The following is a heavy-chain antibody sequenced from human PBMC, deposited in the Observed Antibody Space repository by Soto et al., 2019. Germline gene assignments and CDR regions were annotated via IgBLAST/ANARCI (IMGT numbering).Heavy chain of an antibody. CDR1: GYTLTELS. CDR3: ATARGGFLEWLLFPSHDYYYMDV. Sequence: GASVKVSCKVSGYTLTELSMHWVRQAPGKGLEWMGGFDPEDGETIYAQKFQGRVTMTEDTSTDTAYMELGSLRSEDTAVYYCATARGGFLEWLLFPSHDYYYMDVWGKGTTVTVSS. D-gene: IGHD3-3*01. V-gene: IGHV1-24*01. J-gene: IGHJ6*03. CDR2: FDPEDGET.